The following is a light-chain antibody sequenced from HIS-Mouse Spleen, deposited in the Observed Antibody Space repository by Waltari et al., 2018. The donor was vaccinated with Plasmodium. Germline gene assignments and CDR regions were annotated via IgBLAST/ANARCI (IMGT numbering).Light chain of an antibody. V-gene: IGLV3-10*01. CDR1: ALPKKY. CDR3: YSTDSSGNHRV. CDR2: EDS. J-gene: IGLJ3*02. Sequence: SYELTQPPSVSVSPGQTARITCSGDALPKKYAYWYQQKSGQAPVLVIDEDSKRPSGIPEKLSGSRSGTMATLTISEAQVEDEADYYCYSTDSSGNHRVFGGGTKLTVL.